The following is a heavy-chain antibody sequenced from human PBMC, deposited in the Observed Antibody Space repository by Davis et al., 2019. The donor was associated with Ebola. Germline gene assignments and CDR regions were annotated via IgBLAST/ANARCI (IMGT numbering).Heavy chain of an antibody. D-gene: IGHD6-19*01. CDR3: ATTQWLREFDN. CDR2: ISTTSLHI. J-gene: IGHJ4*02. CDR1: GFSFSSYS. Sequence: GGSLRLSCAASGFSFSSYSMNWVRQAPGKGLEWVSSISTTSLHIYYADSLRGRFIISRDKSNNTLYLQMNSLRVDDTAVYYCATTQWLREFDNWGQGTLVTVSS. V-gene: IGHV3-21*04.